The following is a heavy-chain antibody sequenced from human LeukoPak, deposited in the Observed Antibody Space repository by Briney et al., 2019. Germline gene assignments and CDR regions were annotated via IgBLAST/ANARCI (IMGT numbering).Heavy chain of an antibody. J-gene: IGHJ3*02. Sequence: SQTLSLTCTVSGGSISSGGYYWSWIRQHPGRGLEWIGYIYYSGSTYYNPSLKSRVTISVDTSKNQFSLKLSSVTAADTAVYYCARVGSSWSDAFDIWGQGTMVTVSS. CDR2: IYYSGST. CDR3: ARVGSSWSDAFDI. V-gene: IGHV4-31*03. CDR1: GGSISSGGYY. D-gene: IGHD6-13*01.